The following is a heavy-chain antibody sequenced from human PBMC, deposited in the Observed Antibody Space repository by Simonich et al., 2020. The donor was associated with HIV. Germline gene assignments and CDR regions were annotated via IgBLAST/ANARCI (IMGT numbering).Heavy chain of an antibody. Sequence: QVHLQQWGAGLLKPSETLSLTCAVYGGSFSGYYWRWIRQPPGKGLEWIGEVNHRGSDTYNASLNSRITISVDTSENQFSLKLSSVTAADTAVYYCARGFPFISLGSYWGQGTLVTVSS. D-gene: IGHD2-15*01. V-gene: IGHV4-34*01. CDR3: ARGFPFISLGSY. CDR1: GGSFSGYY. CDR2: VNHRGSD. J-gene: IGHJ4*02.